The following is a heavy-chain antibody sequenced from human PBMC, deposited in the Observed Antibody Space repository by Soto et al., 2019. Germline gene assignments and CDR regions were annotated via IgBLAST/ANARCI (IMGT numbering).Heavy chain of an antibody. D-gene: IGHD1-26*01. J-gene: IGHJ4*02. CDR3: ARDWDYSGSQKGSFGY. CDR2: INSDGSST. CDR1: GFTFSSYW. V-gene: IGHV3-74*01. Sequence: EVQLVESGGGLVQPGGSLRLSCAASGFTFSSYWMHWVRQAPGKGLVWVSRINSDGSSTFYADSVKGRFTISRDNAKNKLYLKMNSLGAEDTAVYYCARDWDYSGSQKGSFGYWGQGTLVTVSS.